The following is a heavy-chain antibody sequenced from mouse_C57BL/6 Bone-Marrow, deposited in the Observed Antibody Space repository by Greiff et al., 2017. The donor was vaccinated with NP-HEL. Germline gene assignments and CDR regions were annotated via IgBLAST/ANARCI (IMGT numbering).Heavy chain of an antibody. CDR2: INPSTGGT. Sequence: VQLQQSGPELVKPGASVKISCKASGYSFTGYYMNWVKQSPEKSLEWIGEINPSTGGTTYNQKFKAKATLTVDKSSSTAYMQLKSLTSEDSAVYYCARVLLRYYYYAMDYWGQGTSVTVSS. V-gene: IGHV1-42*01. CDR3: ARVLLRYYYYAMDY. D-gene: IGHD1-1*01. J-gene: IGHJ4*01. CDR1: GYSFTGYY.